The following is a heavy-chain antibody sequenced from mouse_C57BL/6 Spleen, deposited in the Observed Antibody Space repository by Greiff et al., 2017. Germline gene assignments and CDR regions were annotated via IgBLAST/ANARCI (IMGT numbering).Heavy chain of an antibody. D-gene: IGHD2-3*01. CDR3: TRDGEAWFAY. J-gene: IGHJ3*01. Sequence: EVMLVESGEGLVKPGGSLKLSCAASGFTFSSYAMSWVRQTPEKRLEWVAYISSGGDYIYYADTVKGRFTISRDNARNTLYLQMSSLKSADTSMYYCTRDGEAWFAYWGQGTLVTVSA. CDR1: GFTFSSYA. CDR2: ISSGGDYI. V-gene: IGHV5-9-1*02.